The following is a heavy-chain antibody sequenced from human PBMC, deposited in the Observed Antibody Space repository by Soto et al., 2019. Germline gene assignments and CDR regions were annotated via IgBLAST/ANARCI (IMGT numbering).Heavy chain of an antibody. CDR3: ARLAYSNLVGGLDV. Sequence: QVQLVESGGGVVQPGTSLRLSCVGSGFTFRKYGIHWVRQAPGMGLEWVAIIWNDGSEYYYGDSVRGRFTISRDNDKNTVYLEMNSLRAEHTAVYDCARLAYSNLVGGLDVWGQGTLVTASS. D-gene: IGHD5-12*01. V-gene: IGHV3-33*01. J-gene: IGHJ5*02. CDR1: GFTFRKYG. CDR2: IWNDGSEY.